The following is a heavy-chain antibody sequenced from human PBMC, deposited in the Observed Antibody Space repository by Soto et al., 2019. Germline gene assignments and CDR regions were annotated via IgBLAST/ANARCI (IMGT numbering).Heavy chain of an antibody. Sequence: GGSLRLSCAASGFIXRTYSLSWVRQAPGKGLEWVSSVSSSGTYIFYTDSVKGRFTISRDNAKTSIYLQMNSLRAEDTAVYYCARDRARTTNAFDLWGHGTLVTVSS. CDR1: GFIXRTYS. CDR3: ARDRARTTNAFDL. D-gene: IGHD1-1*01. CDR2: VSSSGTYI. V-gene: IGHV3-21*01. J-gene: IGHJ3*01.